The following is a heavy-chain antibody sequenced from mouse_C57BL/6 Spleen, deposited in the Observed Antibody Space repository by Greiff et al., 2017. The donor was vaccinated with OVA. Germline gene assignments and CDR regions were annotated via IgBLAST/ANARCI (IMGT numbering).Heavy chain of an antibody. Sequence: VKLMESGPELVKPGASVKISCKASGYAFSSSWMNWVKQRPGKGLEWIGRIYPGDGDTNYNGKFKGKATLTADKSSSTAYMQLSSLTSEDSAVYFCARGIDSSGYLDYWGQGTSVTVSS. CDR2: IYPGDGDT. CDR3: ARGIDSSGYLDY. CDR1: GYAFSSSW. V-gene: IGHV1-82*01. D-gene: IGHD3-2*02. J-gene: IGHJ4*01.